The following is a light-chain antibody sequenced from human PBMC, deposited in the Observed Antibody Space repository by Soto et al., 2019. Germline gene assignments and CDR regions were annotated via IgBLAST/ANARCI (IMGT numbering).Light chain of an antibody. J-gene: IGKJ2*01. CDR3: RQYGTSPYS. Sequence: EIVLTQSPGTLSLSPGERATLSCRASQSVTSNYLAWYQQKPGQAPRLLICDASSRATGIPDRFSGSGSGTDFTLTIARLEPEDFAVYYCRQYGTSPYSFGQGTKLESK. CDR2: DAS. CDR1: QSVTSNY. V-gene: IGKV3-20*01.